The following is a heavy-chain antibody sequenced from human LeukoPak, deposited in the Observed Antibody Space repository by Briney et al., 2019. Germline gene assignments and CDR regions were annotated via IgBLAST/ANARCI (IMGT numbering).Heavy chain of an antibody. CDR1: GGSFSGYY. J-gene: IGHJ6*03. CDR2: INHSGST. CDR3: ARVADTAMVKSYYYYYYMDV. D-gene: IGHD5-18*01. V-gene: IGHV4-34*01. Sequence: SETLSLTCAVYGGSFSGYYWIWIRQPPGKGLEWIGEINHSGSTNYNPSLKSRVTISVDTSKNQFSLKLSSVTAADTAVYYCARVADTAMVKSYYYYYYMDVWGKGTTVTVSS.